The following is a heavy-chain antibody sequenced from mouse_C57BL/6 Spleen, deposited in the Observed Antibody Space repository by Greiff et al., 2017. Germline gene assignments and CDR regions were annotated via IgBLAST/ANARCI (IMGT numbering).Heavy chain of an antibody. Sequence: QVQLQQPGAELVMPGASVKLSCKASGYTFTSYWMHWVKQRPGQGLEWIGEIDPSDSYTNYNQKFKGKSTLTVDKSSSTAYMQLSSLTSEDSAVYYCARRVLEDYGSSFDYWGQGTTLTVSS. CDR3: ARRVLEDYGSSFDY. CDR2: IDPSDSYT. J-gene: IGHJ2*01. D-gene: IGHD1-1*01. CDR1: GYTFTSYW. V-gene: IGHV1-69*01.